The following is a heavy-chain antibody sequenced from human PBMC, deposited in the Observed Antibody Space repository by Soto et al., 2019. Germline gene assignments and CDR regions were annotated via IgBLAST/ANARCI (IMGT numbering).Heavy chain of an antibody. J-gene: IGHJ6*02. CDR2: ISSSSSYI. D-gene: IGHD2-15*01. CDR3: AGDLGCSGGSCYLGGSPAPPSNYCYYYGMDV. CDR1: GFTFSSYS. Sequence: PGGSLRLSCAASGFTFSSYSLNWVRQAPGKGLEWVSSISSSSSYIYYADSVKGRFTISRDNAKNSLYLQMNSLRVEATAVFYFAGDLGCSGGSCYLGGSPAPPSNYCYYYGMDVWRQETTVTVSS. V-gene: IGHV3-21*04.